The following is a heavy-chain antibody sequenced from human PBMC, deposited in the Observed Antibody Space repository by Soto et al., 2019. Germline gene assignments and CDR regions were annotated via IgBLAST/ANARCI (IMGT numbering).Heavy chain of an antibody. D-gene: IGHD2-15*01. V-gene: IGHV4-30-4*01. CDR1: GDSISTVDYF. J-gene: IGHJ5*01. CDR3: ARGRYCLTGRCFPNWFDS. Sequence: SVTLSLTCSVSGDSISTVDYFWAWIRQPPGQALEYIGYIYKSTTTYYNPSFESRVAISLDTSKSQFSLNVTSVTAADTAVYFCARGRYCLTGRCFPNWFDSWGQGTLVTVSS. CDR2: IYKSTTT.